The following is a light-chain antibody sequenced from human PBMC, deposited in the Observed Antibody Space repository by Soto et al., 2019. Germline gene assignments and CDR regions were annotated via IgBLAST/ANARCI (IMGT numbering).Light chain of an antibody. CDR1: SSDVGGYNY. CDR2: DVS. Sequence: QSALTQPPSVSGSPGESITISCTGTSSDVGGYNYVSWYQQHPGKAPKLMIYDVSNRPSGVSYRFSGSKSGNTASLTISGIQAEDEADYNCFSYTSSVTIIFGGGTKLTVL. CDR3: FSYTSSVTII. V-gene: IGLV2-14*03. J-gene: IGLJ2*01.